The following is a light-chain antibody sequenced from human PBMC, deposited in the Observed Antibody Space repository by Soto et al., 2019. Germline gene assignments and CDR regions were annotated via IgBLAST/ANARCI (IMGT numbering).Light chain of an antibody. CDR3: QQYNNWPPYT. CDR2: AAS. V-gene: IGKV3-15*01. J-gene: IGKJ2*01. Sequence: EIVMTQSPATLSVSPGEGATLSCRASQSVSSNLAWYQQKPGQAPRLLIYAASTRATGIPARFSASGSGTEFTLTSSSLQSEDLAGYYCQQYNNWPPYTFGQGTKVEIK. CDR1: QSVSSN.